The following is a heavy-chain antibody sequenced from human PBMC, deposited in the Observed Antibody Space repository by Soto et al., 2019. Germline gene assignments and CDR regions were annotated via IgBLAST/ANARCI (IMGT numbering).Heavy chain of an antibody. D-gene: IGHD3-22*01. Sequence: PVGSLRLSCAASGFTFSSYEMHWVRQATGKGLEWVSAIGTAGDTYYPGSVKGRFTISRENAKNSLYLQMNSLRAEDTAVYYCARDRAYYYDNSWPSAHYYYYYGMDVWGQGTTVTVSS. CDR1: GFTFSSYE. V-gene: IGHV3-13*01. J-gene: IGHJ6*02. CDR3: ARDRAYYYDNSWPSAHYYYYYGMDV. CDR2: IGTAGDT.